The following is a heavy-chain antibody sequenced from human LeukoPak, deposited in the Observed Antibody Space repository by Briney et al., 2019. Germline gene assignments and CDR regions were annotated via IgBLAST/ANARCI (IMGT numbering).Heavy chain of an antibody. V-gene: IGHV3-21*01. CDR2: ISSSSSYI. J-gene: IGHJ3*02. CDR3: ARVPFEYSSSSDAFDI. D-gene: IGHD6-6*01. CDR1: GFTFSSYS. Sequence: GGSLRLSCAASGFTFSSYSMNWVRQAPGKGLEWVSSISSSSSYIYYADSVKGRFTISRDNAKNSLYLQMNSLRAKDTAVYYCARVPFEYSSSSDAFDIWGQGTMVTVSS.